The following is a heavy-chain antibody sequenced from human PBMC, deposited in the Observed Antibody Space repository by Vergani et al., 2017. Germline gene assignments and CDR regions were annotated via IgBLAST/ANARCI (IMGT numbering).Heavy chain of an antibody. CDR3: ARVNDFWSGLSDYGMDV. Sequence: EVQLVESGGGLVQPGGSLRLSCAASGFTFSSYAMHWVRQAPGKGLEWVSRINSDGSSTSYADSVKGRFTISRDNAKNSLYLQMNSLRAGDTAVYYCARVNDFWSGLSDYGMDVWGQGTTVTVSS. CDR2: INSDGSST. V-gene: IGHV3-74*02. J-gene: IGHJ6*02. CDR1: GFTFSSYA. D-gene: IGHD3-3*01.